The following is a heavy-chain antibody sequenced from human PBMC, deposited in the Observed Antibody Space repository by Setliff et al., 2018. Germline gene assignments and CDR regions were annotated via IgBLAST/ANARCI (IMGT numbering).Heavy chain of an antibody. V-gene: IGHV1-18*04. J-gene: IGHJ3*02. D-gene: IGHD2-15*01. CDR3: AISSLSICSGGTCPNAFDI. CDR2: ANNNNFNT. CDR1: AYTFSGYY. Sequence: ASVKVSCKTSAYTFSGYYIHWVRQAPGQGLEWMGWANNNNFNTNYAQKFQGRVTMTIDTSTDTVYMELRSLRSDDTAVYYCAISSLSICSGGTCPNAFDIWGQGTTVTVSS.